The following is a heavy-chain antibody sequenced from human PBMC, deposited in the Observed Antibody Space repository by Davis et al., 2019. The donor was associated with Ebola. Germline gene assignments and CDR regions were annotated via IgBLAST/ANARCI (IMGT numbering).Heavy chain of an antibody. Sequence: AASVKVSCKASGYTFTGYYMHWVRQAPGQGLEWMGIINPSGGSTSYAQKFQGRVTMTRDTSTSTVYMELSSLRSEDTAVYYCARDRAIAARERIYYYYGMDVWGQGTTVTVSS. CDR3: ARDRAIAARERIYYYYGMDV. CDR1: GYTFTGYY. CDR2: INPSGGST. V-gene: IGHV1-46*01. D-gene: IGHD6-6*01. J-gene: IGHJ6*02.